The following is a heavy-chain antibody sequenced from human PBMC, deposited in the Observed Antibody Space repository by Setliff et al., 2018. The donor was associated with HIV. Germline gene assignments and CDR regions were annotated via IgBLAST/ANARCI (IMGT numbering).Heavy chain of an antibody. CDR1: GGSISGYY. J-gene: IGHJ6*02. V-gene: IGHV4-59*01. CDR2: MYFRGNA. CDR3: ARVETTVRGATYGLDV. Sequence: SETLSLTCTVSGGSISGYYWSWIRQAPGKGLEWIGTMYFRGNARNSPSLKSRVTILVDTSKNQLSLNLTSVTAADTAVYYCARVETTVRGATYGLDVWGQGTTVTVSS. D-gene: IGHD3-10*01.